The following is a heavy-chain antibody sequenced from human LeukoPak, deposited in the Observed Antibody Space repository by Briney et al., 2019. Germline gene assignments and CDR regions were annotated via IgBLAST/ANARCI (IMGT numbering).Heavy chain of an antibody. CDR2: IYYSGST. Sequence: SETLSLTCTVSGGSISSSSYYWGWIRQPPGKGLEWIGSIYYSGSTNYNPSLKSRVTISVDTSKNQFSLKLSSVTAADTAVYYCARAPYGDYVNLDYWGQGTLVTVSS. D-gene: IGHD4-17*01. V-gene: IGHV4-39*07. CDR1: GGSISSSSYY. CDR3: ARAPYGDYVNLDY. J-gene: IGHJ4*02.